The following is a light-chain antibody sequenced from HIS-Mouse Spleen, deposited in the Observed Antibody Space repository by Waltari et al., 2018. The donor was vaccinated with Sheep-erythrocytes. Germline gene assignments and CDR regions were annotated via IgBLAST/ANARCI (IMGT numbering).Light chain of an antibody. V-gene: IGKV1-33*01. CDR2: DAS. Sequence: DIQMTQSPSSLSASVGDRVTITSQASQDISNYLNWYQQKPGKAPKLLIYDASNSETGVPSRFSGSGSGTDFTFTISSLQPEDIATYYCQQYDNLLTFGGGTKVEIK. CDR1: QDISNY. CDR3: QQYDNLLT. J-gene: IGKJ4*01.